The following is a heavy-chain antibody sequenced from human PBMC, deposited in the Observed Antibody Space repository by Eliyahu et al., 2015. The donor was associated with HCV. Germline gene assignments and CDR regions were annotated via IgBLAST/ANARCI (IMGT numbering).Heavy chain of an antibody. D-gene: IGHD4-23*01. V-gene: IGHV4-61*02. CDR2: IXTSGST. CDR1: GXXISSGSXY. Sequence: QVQLQESGPGLVKPSQTLXLTCTASGXXISSGSXYWSWIRQPAGKGLEWIGRIXTSGSTNYNPSLKSRVTISVDTSKNQFXLKLSSVTAADTAVYYCARAVVTGAFDIWGQGTMVTVSS. J-gene: IGHJ3*02. CDR3: ARAVVTGAFDI.